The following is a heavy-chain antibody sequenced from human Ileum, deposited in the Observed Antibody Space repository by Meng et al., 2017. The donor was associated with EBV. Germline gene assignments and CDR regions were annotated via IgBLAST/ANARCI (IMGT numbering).Heavy chain of an antibody. J-gene: IGHJ5*02. CDR2: IFYSGNT. D-gene: IGHD3-3*01. Sequence: LHLPGSGPGLVKSSETLSLTCTVSDGSINSRGYYWGWIRQPPGKGLEWIGSIFYSGNTYYNPSLESRVTISVDTSKNQFFLKVTSVTAADTAVYYCLRLREGTMAGSWGQGILVTVSS. V-gene: IGHV4-39*01. CDR1: DGSINSRGYY. CDR3: LRLREGTMAGS.